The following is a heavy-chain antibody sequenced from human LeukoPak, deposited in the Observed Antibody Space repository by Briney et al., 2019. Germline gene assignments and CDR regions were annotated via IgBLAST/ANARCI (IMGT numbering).Heavy chain of an antibody. CDR3: ASAVSSSWDNHDAFDI. CDR2: ISSSSSYI. V-gene: IGHV3-21*01. Sequence: GGSLRLSCAASGFTFSSYSMNWVRQAPGKGLEWVSSISSSSSYIYYADSVKGRFTISRDNAKNSLYLQMNSLRAEDTAVYYCASAVSSSWDNHDAFDIWGRGTMVTVSS. D-gene: IGHD6-13*01. J-gene: IGHJ3*02. CDR1: GFTFSSYS.